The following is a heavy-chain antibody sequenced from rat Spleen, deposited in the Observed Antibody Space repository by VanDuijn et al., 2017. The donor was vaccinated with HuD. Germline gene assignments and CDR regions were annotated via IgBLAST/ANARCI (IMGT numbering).Heavy chain of an antibody. V-gene: IGHV5-25*01. CDR3: VRQSYYYDGSYYYYFDY. Sequence: EVQLVESGGGLVQPGRSMKLSCAASGFTFSNYYMAWVRQAPTKGLEWVASISTGGGNTYYRDSVKGQFTISRDNAKSTLFLQMDSLRSEDTATYYCVRQSYYYDGSYYYYFDYWGRGVMVTVSS. CDR1: GFTFSNYY. CDR2: ISTGGGNT. D-gene: IGHD1-12*02. J-gene: IGHJ2*01.